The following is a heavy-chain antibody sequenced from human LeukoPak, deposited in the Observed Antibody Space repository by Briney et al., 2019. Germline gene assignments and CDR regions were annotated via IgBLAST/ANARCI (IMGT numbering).Heavy chain of an antibody. D-gene: IGHD3-10*01. V-gene: IGHV4-30-2*01. J-gene: IGHJ4*02. CDR2: IYHSGST. Sequence: PSQTLSLTCAVSGGSISSGGYSWSWIRQPPGKGLEWIGYIYHSGSTYYNPPLKSRVTISVDRSKNQFSLKLSSVTAADTAVYYCARTSLYGSGSYSDYWGQGTLVTVSS. CDR3: ARTSLYGSGSYSDY. CDR1: GGSISSGGYS.